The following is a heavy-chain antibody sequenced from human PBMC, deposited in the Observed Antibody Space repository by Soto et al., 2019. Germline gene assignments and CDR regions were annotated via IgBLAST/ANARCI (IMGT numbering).Heavy chain of an antibody. CDR3: RRSSRYSTDV. Sequence: PSETLSLTCTVSGGSIRSSAYWGWIRQPPGKGLEWIGSIYSIGNTYYNPSLKSGVTISADTSKNQFSLNLISVTAADTAVYYRRRSSRYSTDVWGQGITVTVSS. CDR2: IYSIGNT. V-gene: IGHV4-39*01. D-gene: IGHD6-19*01. J-gene: IGHJ6*02. CDR1: GGSIRSSAY.